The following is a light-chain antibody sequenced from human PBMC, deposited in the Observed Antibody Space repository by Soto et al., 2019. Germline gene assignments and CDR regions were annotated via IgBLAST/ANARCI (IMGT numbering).Light chain of an antibody. CDR3: QTWDTGIQAV. CDR1: SGHSSNA. J-gene: IGLJ7*01. V-gene: IGLV4-69*01. Sequence: QLVLTQSPSASASLGASVKLTCTLSSGHSSNAIAWHQQQPEKGPRYLMKVNSDGSHSKGDGIPDRFSGSSSAAERYLTISSLQSEDEADYYFQTWDTGIQAVFGGGTQLTVL. CDR2: VNSDGSH.